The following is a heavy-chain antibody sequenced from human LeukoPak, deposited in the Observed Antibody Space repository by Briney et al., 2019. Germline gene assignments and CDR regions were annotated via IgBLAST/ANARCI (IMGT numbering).Heavy chain of an antibody. V-gene: IGHV4-4*09. Sequence: SETLSLTCTVSGGSISSDYWSWIRQPPGRGLEWIGYIYTDGSTNYNPSLKSRVTISVDTSKNQFALKLSSVTAADTAVYYCAKSYFDYSTYYSYYFNLWGQGALVTVSS. J-gene: IGHJ4*02. CDR2: IYTDGST. CDR3: AKSYFDYSTYYSYYFNL. CDR1: GGSISSDY. D-gene: IGHD4-11*01.